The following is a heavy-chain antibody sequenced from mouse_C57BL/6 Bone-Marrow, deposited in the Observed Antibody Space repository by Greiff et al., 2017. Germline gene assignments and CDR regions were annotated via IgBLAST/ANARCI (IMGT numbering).Heavy chain of an antibody. J-gene: IGHJ1*03. CDR1: GYTFTGYW. V-gene: IGHV1-9*01. CDR3: ARENYYGYGYFDV. CDR2: LLPGSGST. Sequence: VQLQQSGAELMKPGASVKLSCKATGYTFTGYWIEWVKQRPGHGLEWIGELLPGSGSTNYNEKFKGKATFPAATSSNTAYMHISSLTTEDSASYYWARENYYGYGYFDVWGTVTTVTVSS. D-gene: IGHD1-1*01.